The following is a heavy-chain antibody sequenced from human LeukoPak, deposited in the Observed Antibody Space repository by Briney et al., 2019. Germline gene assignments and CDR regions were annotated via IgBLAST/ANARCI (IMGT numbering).Heavy chain of an antibody. J-gene: IGHJ5*02. CDR3: ARVFDDYYDSSADPPLWFDP. Sequence: PSETLSLTCTVSGGSISSYFWSWIRQPPGMGLEWIGYVYYSGSPNYNPSLKSRVTISVDTSKNQFSLRLRSVTAADTAVYYCARVFDDYYDSSADPPLWFDPWGQGALVTVSS. CDR1: GGSISSYF. V-gene: IGHV4-59*01. CDR2: VYYSGSP. D-gene: IGHD3-22*01.